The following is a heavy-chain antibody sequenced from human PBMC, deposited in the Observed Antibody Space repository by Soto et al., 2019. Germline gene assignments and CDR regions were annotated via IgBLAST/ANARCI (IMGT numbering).Heavy chain of an antibody. V-gene: IGHV3-30*18. CDR1: GVTFSSYG. Sequence: GGSLRLSCAASGVTFSSYGIHWVRQAPGKGMERVAFISNAGSNKYYEDSVKGRFTISRDNSKNTLYLQMNSLRAEDTAVYYCAKDPLANPPYYYYYYGMDVWGQGTTVTVSS. CDR3: AKDPLANPPYYYYYYGMDV. CDR2: ISNAGSNK. J-gene: IGHJ6*02. D-gene: IGHD6-6*01.